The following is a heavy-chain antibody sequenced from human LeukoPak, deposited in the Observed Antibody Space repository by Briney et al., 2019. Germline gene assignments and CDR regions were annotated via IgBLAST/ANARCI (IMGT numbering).Heavy chain of an antibody. Sequence: SETLSLTCTVSGGSISSYFWSWIRQPPGKGLEWIGYVYYSGSTNYNPSLKSRVTISVDTSKKQFSLKLSSVTAADTAVYYCARVLDLSKRGLDAFDIWGQGTMVTVSS. J-gene: IGHJ3*02. CDR1: GGSISSYF. CDR2: VYYSGST. D-gene: IGHD3-16*01. V-gene: IGHV4-59*01. CDR3: ARVLDLSKRGLDAFDI.